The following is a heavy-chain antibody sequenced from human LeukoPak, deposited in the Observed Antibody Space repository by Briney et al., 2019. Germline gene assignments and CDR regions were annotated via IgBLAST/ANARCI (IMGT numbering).Heavy chain of an antibody. Sequence: ASVKVSCKSSGSTFTIYGISWVRQAPGQALEWMGWISAYNGNTNSAQKFQGRVTLTTDTSTSTAYLELRSLRSDDTAVYYCARGWIQRQQLADYWGQGTLVTVSS. CDR1: GSTFTIYG. J-gene: IGHJ4*02. D-gene: IGHD6-13*01. V-gene: IGHV1-18*01. CDR3: ARGWIQRQQLADY. CDR2: ISAYNGNT.